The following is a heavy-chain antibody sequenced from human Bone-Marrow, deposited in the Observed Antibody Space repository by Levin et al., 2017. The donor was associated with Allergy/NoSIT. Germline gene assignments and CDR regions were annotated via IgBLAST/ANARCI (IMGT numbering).Heavy chain of an antibody. D-gene: IGHD3-9*01. CDR2: IRSKVHDGTT. J-gene: IGHJ4*02. Sequence: AGGSLRLSCTGSGFPFGDYAISWVRQAPGRGLEWVAFIRSKVHDGTTEYRASVEGRFTVSRDNSKSIAYLQMNSLQTEDTAIYYCARGDLVTHYPGDYFDNWGQGVLVTVSS. V-gene: IGHV3-49*04. CDR1: GFPFGDYA. CDR3: ARGDLVTHYPGDYFDN.